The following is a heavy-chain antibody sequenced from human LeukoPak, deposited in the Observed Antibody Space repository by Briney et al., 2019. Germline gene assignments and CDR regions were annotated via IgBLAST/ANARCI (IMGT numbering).Heavy chain of an antibody. Sequence: SETLSLTCAVYGGSFSGYYWSWIRQPPGKGLEWIGEINHSGSTNYNPSLKSRVTISVDTSKNQFSLKLSSVTAADTAVYYCARERRPYYDFWSGYYNEFWFDPWGQGTLVTVSS. CDR2: INHSGST. V-gene: IGHV4-34*01. CDR1: GGSFSGYY. CDR3: ARERRPYYDFWSGYYNEFWFDP. D-gene: IGHD3-3*01. J-gene: IGHJ5*02.